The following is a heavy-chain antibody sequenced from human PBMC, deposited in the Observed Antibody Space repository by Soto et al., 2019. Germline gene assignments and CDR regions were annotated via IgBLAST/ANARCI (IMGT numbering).Heavy chain of an antibody. CDR1: GFTFDDYA. CDR3: AKGSLMVRGVIILDYFDY. CDR2: ISLNSGSI. D-gene: IGHD3-10*01. J-gene: IGHJ4*02. Sequence: PGGSLRLSCGASGFTFDDYAIHWGRQAPGKGLEWVSGISLNSGSIGYADSVKGRFTISRDNAKNSLYLQMNSLRAEDTALYYCAKGSLMVRGVIILDYFDYWGQGTLVTVSS. V-gene: IGHV3-9*01.